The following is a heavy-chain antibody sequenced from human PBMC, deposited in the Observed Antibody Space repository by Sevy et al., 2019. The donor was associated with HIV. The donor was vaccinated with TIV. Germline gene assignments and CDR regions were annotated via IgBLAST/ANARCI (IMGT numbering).Heavy chain of an antibody. CDR3: AQWWGVLFVES. Sequence: GGSLRLSCAASGFTFTDYYMSWIRQTPGKGLEWIAYISGSGSTTHYADSMKGRFTISRDNAENSLFLEMHSLRGDDTAVYYCAQWWGVLFVESGGQGTLVTVSS. D-gene: IGHD2-15*01. V-gene: IGHV3-11*04. J-gene: IGHJ1*01. CDR1: GFTFTDYY. CDR2: ISGSGSTT.